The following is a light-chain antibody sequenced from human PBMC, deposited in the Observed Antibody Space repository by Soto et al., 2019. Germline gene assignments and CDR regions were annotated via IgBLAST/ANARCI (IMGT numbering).Light chain of an antibody. V-gene: IGLV1-47*02. CDR1: TSNTGSNY. Sequence: QSVLTQPPTASGTPGQRVTISCSGTTSNTGSNYVYWYQQLPGTAPKLLIYSNVKRPSGVPDRFSGSKSGTSASLAISGLRSEDEGDYYCALWDDSLSGPVIFGGGTKLTVL. CDR2: SNV. J-gene: IGLJ2*01. CDR3: ALWDDSLSGPVI.